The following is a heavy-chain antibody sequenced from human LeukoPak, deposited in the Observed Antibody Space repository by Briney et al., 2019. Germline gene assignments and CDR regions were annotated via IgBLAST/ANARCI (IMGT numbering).Heavy chain of an antibody. D-gene: IGHD3-10*01. J-gene: IGHJ4*02. CDR2: FDPEDGET. Sequence: ASAKVSCKVSGYTLTELSMHWVRQAPGKGLEWMGGFDPEDGETIYAQKFQDRVTMTEDTSTDTAYMELSSLRSEDTAVYYCATVPYYYGSGSYSWGQGTLVTVSS. CDR1: GYTLTELS. CDR3: ATVPYYYGSGSYS. V-gene: IGHV1-24*01.